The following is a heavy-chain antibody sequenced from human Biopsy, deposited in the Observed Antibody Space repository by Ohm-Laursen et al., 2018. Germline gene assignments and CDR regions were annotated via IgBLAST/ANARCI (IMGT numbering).Heavy chain of an antibody. CDR3: ARDGAAGYGLDV. CDR1: GFILNNYG. J-gene: IGHJ6*02. D-gene: IGHD6-25*01. V-gene: IGHV3-23*01. CDR2: IRGSGLTT. Sequence: RLSCAASGFILNNYGLSWVRQAPGKGLEWVSAIRGSGLTTFYTDSVKGRFTISRDNSKNTLYLQMNSLRAEDTAVYYCARDGAAGYGLDVWGQGTTVTVSS.